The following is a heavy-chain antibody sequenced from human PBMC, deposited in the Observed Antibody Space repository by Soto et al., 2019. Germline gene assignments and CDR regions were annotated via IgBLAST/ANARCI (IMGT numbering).Heavy chain of an antibody. CDR1: GFTFSSYG. D-gene: IGHD3-10*01. CDR3: AKDGAYGSGSYPVRGFDY. V-gene: IGHV3-30*18. CDR2: ISYDGSNK. Sequence: QVQLVESGGGVVQPGRSLRLSCAASGFTFSSYGMHWVRQAPGKGLEWVAVISYDGSNKYYADSVKGRFTISRDNSKNTLYLQMNSLRAEDTAVYYCAKDGAYGSGSYPVRGFDYWGQGTLVTVPS. J-gene: IGHJ4*02.